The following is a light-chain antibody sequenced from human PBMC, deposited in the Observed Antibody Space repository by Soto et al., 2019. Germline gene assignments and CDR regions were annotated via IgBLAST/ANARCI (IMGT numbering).Light chain of an antibody. V-gene: IGLV2-14*01. CDR2: DVS. J-gene: IGLJ1*01. Sequence: QSVLTQPASVSGSPGQSITISCTGTSSDVGGYNYVSWYQQHPGKAPKLMIYDVSNRPSGVSNRLSGSKSGNTASLTISGFQAEDEADYYCSSYTSSSTLDVFGTGTKVTVL. CDR1: SSDVGGYNY. CDR3: SSYTSSSTLDV.